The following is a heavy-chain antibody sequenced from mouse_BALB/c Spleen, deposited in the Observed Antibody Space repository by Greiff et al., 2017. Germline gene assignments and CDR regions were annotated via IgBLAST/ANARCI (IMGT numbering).Heavy chain of an antibody. CDR1: GFAFSSYA. V-gene: IGHV5-12-1*01. Sequence: VQLKESGGGLVQPGESLKLSFPASGFAFSSYAISWVRQHPGKRLEWVAYISSGGGSTYYPDTVKGRFPISRDNAKNTLYLQMSSLKSEDTAMYYCARHAYGNYGYFDYWGQGTTLTVSS. D-gene: IGHD2-10*02. CDR3: ARHAYGNYGYFDY. CDR2: ISSGGGST. J-gene: IGHJ2*01.